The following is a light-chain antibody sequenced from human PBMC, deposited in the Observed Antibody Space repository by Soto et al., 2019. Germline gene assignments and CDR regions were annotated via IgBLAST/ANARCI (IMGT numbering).Light chain of an antibody. J-gene: IGKJ1*01. V-gene: IGKV1-5*03. CDR3: QQYNSYSQT. CDR2: KAS. Sequence: IQMTQSPSTLSASVGDRVTITCRASQTISNWLAWYQQKPGQAPKLLIYKASTLESGVPSRFSGSGSGTEFTLTISSLQPEDSATYYCQQYNSYSQTFGQGTKVDIK. CDR1: QTISNW.